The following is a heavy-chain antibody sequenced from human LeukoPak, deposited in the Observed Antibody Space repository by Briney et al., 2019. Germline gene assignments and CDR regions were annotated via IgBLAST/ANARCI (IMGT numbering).Heavy chain of an antibody. J-gene: IGHJ3*02. CDR2: IYHSGST. V-gene: IGHV4-38-2*02. D-gene: IGHD6-19*01. CDR3: ARELSDYSSGWHDAFDI. CDR1: GYSISSGYY. Sequence: SETLSLTCTVSGYSISSGYYWGWIRQPPGKGLEWIGSIYHSGSTYYNPSLKSRVTISVDTSKNQFSLKLSSVTAADTAVYYCARELSDYSSGWHDAFDIWGQGTMVTVSS.